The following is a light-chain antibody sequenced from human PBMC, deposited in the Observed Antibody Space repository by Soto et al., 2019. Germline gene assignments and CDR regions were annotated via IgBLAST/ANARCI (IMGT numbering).Light chain of an antibody. V-gene: IGKV3-20*01. Sequence: EIVLTQSPGILSLSPGERATLSCRASQSVYSSYLAWYQQKPGQAPRLLIYGASSRATGIPDRFSGSGSGTDFTLTVSSLEPDDFAVYHCQQYGTIPFSFGPGTKVEIK. CDR1: QSVYSSY. CDR2: GAS. J-gene: IGKJ3*01. CDR3: QQYGTIPFS.